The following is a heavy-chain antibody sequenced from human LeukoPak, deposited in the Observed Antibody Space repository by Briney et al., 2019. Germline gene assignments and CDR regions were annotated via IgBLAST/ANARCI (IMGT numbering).Heavy chain of an antibody. CDR2: IYPGDSDT. CDR3: ALAPSHFYK. CDR1: GFLFSDFW. V-gene: IGHV5-51*01. J-gene: IGHJ4*02. Sequence: GESLEISCKGSGFLFSDFWIGWVRPMPGKGLEWMGDIYPGDSDTRYSPAFEGQVTISADKPIITAYLQWSSLKASYTAMYYSALAPSHFYKWGQGTLVTVSS. D-gene: IGHD2-2*01.